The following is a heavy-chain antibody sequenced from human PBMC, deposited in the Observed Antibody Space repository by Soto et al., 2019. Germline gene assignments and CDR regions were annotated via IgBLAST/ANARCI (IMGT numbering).Heavy chain of an antibody. CDR1: GYTFTSYY. J-gene: IGHJ4*02. V-gene: IGHV1-46*01. CDR2: INPTGGST. D-gene: IGHD3-16*01. CDR3: ARELPDGLGY. Sequence: ASVKVSCKASGYTFTSYYMHWSRQAPGQGLEWMGIINPTGGSTTYAQKFQGRVTMTRDTSTSTVYMELSSLRSEDTAVYYCARELPDGLGYWSQGTLVTVSS.